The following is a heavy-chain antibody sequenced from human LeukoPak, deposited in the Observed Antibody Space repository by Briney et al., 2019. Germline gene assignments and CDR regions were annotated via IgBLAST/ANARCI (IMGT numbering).Heavy chain of an antibody. CDR1: GFTVSSKY. D-gene: IGHD3-10*01. J-gene: IGHJ4*02. Sequence: PGGSLRLSCAASGFTVSSKYMSWVRQAPGKGLEWVSVIYSGGRAYYADSVKGRFTISRDNSKNTLYLQMNSLRAEDTAVYYCARDATNYYGSASYYFDYWGQGTPVTVSS. CDR3: ARDATNYYGSASYYFDY. V-gene: IGHV3-66*01. CDR2: IYSGGRA.